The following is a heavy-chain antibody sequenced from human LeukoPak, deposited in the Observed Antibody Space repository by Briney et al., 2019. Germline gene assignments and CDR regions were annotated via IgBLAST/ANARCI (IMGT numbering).Heavy chain of an antibody. V-gene: IGHV4-39*01. J-gene: IGHJ5*02. CDR2: IHYSGST. CDR1: GASISSDDYY. CDR3: ARSYCTGSTCPRRWFHP. D-gene: IGHD2-15*01. Sequence: PSETLSLTCTVSGASISSDDYYWGWIRQPPGKGLEWIGNIHYSGSTYYNPSLETRVTMSADTSNNQVSLRLSSVTAADTAGYFCARSYCTGSTCPRRWFHPWGQGTLVTVSS.